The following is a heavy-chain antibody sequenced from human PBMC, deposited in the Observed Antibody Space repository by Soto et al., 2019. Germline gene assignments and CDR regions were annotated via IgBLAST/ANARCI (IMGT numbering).Heavy chain of an antibody. J-gene: IGHJ4*02. Sequence: SSETLSLTCTVSGGSISIGTDYWGWIRQPPGKGLEWIGYIYYSGSTYYNPSLKSRVTISVDTSKNQFSLKLSSVTAADTAVYYCARDLGYGDYVGVFDYWGQGTLVTVPS. D-gene: IGHD4-17*01. CDR2: IYYSGST. CDR3: ARDLGYGDYVGVFDY. V-gene: IGHV4-30-4*08. CDR1: GGSISIGTDY.